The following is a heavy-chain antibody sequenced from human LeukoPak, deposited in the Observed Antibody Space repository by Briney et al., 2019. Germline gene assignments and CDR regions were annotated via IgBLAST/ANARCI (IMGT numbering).Heavy chain of an antibody. J-gene: IGHJ4*02. CDR1: GFTVSSNY. Sequence: GGSLRLSCAASGFTVSSNYMSWVRQAPGKGLEWVSVIYSGGSTSYADSVKGRFTISRDNSKNTLYLQMNSLRAEDTAVYYCAKPAPGYSSSWYFGFGYWGQGTLATVSS. CDR2: IYSGGST. D-gene: IGHD6-13*01. CDR3: AKPAPGYSSSWYFGFGY. V-gene: IGHV3-53*01.